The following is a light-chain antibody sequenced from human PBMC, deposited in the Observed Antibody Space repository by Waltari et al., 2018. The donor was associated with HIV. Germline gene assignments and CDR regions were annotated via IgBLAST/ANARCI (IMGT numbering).Light chain of an antibody. CDR2: GAA. V-gene: IGKV3D-7*01. CDR3: QQDYNLPGT. CDR1: QRVDSTF. J-gene: IGKJ1*01. Sequence: EVVLTQSPATLSLSPGAPATLSCRASQRVDSTFLSWYQQKPGQAPRLLIYGAATRVSGIPPRFRGRGSGTDFTLTISRLYPDDFAVYYCQQDYNLPGTFGQGTRVEIK.